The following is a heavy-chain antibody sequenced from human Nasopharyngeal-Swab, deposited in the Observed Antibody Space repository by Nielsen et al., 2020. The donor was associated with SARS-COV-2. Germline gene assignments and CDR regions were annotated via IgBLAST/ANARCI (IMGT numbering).Heavy chain of an antibody. J-gene: IGHJ4*02. CDR1: GGSFSGYY. V-gene: IGHV4-34*01. D-gene: IGHD6-13*01. Sequence: GSLRLSCAVYGGSFSGYYWSWIRQPPGKGLEWIGEINHSGSTNYNPSLKSRVTISVDTSKNQFSLKLSSVAAADTAVYYCPAAGGNYWGQGTLATVSS. CDR2: INHSGST. CDR3: PAAGGNY.